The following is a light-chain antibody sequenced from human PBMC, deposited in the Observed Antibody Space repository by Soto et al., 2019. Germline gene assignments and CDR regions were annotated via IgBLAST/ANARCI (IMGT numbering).Light chain of an antibody. CDR1: SSDVGSYNL. V-gene: IGLV2-14*02. J-gene: IGLJ3*02. Sequence: QSVLTQPASVSGSPGQSITISCTGTSSDVGSYNLVSWYQQHPGKAPKLMIYEGFKRPSGVSDRFSGSNSGNTASLTISGLQAEDEADYYCISYTSSSTWVFGGGTKLTVL. CDR2: EGF. CDR3: ISYTSSSTWV.